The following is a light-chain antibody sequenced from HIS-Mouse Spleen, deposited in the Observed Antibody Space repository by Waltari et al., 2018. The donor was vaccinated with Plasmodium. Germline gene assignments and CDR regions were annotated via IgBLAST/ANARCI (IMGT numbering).Light chain of an antibody. J-gene: IGLJ3*02. Sequence: SYELTQPSSVSVSPGQTARITCSGDVLAKKYARWFQQMPGQAPVLVIYKDSERPSGIPERFSGSSSGTTVTLTISGAQVEDEADYYCYSAADNNLVFGGGTKLTVL. CDR1: VLAKKY. CDR3: YSAADNNLV. CDR2: KDS. V-gene: IGLV3-27*01.